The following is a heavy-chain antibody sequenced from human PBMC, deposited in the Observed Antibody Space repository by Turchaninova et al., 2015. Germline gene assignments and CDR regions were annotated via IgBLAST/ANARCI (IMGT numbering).Heavy chain of an antibody. J-gene: IGHJ4*02. CDR2: INHSGST. CDR3: ARGGAAAGMTPHFDY. V-gene: IGHV4-34*01. D-gene: IGHD6-13*01. CDR1: GGSFSGYY. Sequence: QVQLQQWGAGLLKPSETLSLTCPACGGSFSGYYWSWVRQPPGKGLEWIGEINHSGSTNYNPALKSRVTISVDTSKNQFSLRLSSVTAADTAVYYCARGGAAAGMTPHFDYWGQGTLVTVSS.